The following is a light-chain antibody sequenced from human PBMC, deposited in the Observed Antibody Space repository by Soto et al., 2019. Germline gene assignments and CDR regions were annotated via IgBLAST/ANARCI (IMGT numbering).Light chain of an antibody. CDR1: QSISSW. CDR3: QQYNSYPYT. Sequence: DIQMTQSPSTLSASVGDRVTITCRASQSISSWLAWYQQKPGKAPKLLIYKASSLESGVPSRFSGSGSGTEFTHTISSLQPDDFATYYCQQYNSYPYTCGQGTKLEIK. J-gene: IGKJ2*01. V-gene: IGKV1-5*03. CDR2: KAS.